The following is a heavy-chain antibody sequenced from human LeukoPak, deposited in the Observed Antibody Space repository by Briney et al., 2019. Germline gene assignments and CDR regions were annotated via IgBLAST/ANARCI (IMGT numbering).Heavy chain of an antibody. CDR1: GFTFSSYW. J-gene: IGHJ3*02. Sequence: PGGSLRLSCAASGFTFSSYWMSWVRQAPGKGLEWVANIKQDGSEKYYVDSVKGRFTISRDDAKNSLYLQMNSLRAEDTAVYYCARDVDTAMAGAFDAFDIWGQGTMVTVSS. CDR2: IKQDGSEK. D-gene: IGHD5-18*01. V-gene: IGHV3-7*01. CDR3: ARDVDTAMAGAFDAFDI.